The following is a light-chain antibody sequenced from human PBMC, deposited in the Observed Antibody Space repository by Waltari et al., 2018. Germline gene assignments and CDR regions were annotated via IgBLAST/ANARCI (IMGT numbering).Light chain of an antibody. Sequence: QLVLTKAPSTSCSLGASVKPTGPPSRGPRYHRVASFRQRPEKGPRFLVKVNRYGSHRKGDEIPDRFSGSSSGAEHYLSISSLQSEDEADYFCQTGGHGTWVFGGGTKLTVL. V-gene: IGLV4-69*01. CDR3: QTGGHGTWV. J-gene: IGLJ3*02. CDR1: RGPRYHR. CDR2: VNRYGSH.